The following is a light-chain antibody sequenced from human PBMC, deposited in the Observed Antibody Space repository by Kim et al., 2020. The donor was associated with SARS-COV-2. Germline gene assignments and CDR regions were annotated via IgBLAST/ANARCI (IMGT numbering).Light chain of an antibody. CDR2: QDS. CDR3: QAWDSSLRV. J-gene: IGLJ3*02. Sequence: SYELTQPPSVSVSPGQTASITCSGDKLGDKYACWYQQKPGQSPVLVIYQDSKRPSGIPERFSGSNSGNTATLTISGTQAMDEADYYCQAWDSSLRVFGG. V-gene: IGLV3-1*01. CDR1: KLGDKY.